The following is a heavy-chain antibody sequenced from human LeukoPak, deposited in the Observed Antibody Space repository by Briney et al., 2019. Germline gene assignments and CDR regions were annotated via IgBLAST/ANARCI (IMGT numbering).Heavy chain of an antibody. CDR3: ARNSAAVGWFDP. Sequence: SETLSLTCAVYGGSFSGYCWSWIRQPPGKGLEWIGEINHSGSTNYNPSLKSRVTISVDTSKNQFSLKLSSVTAADTAVYYCARNSAAVGWFDPWGQGTLVTVSS. CDR2: INHSGST. J-gene: IGHJ5*02. CDR1: GGSFSGYC. V-gene: IGHV4-34*01. D-gene: IGHD6-19*01.